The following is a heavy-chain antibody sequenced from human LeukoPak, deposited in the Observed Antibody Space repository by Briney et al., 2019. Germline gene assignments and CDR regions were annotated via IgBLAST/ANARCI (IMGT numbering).Heavy chain of an antibody. CDR1: GGSFRGYY. Sequence: PSETLSLTCAVYGGSFRGYYWSWIRQPPGKGLEWIGYIYYSGSTNYNPSLKSRVTISIDTSKNQFSLNLSSVTAADTAVYYCARSERYSSGWYFYFDYWGQGTLVTVSS. J-gene: IGHJ4*02. V-gene: IGHV4-59*01. CDR2: IYYSGST. D-gene: IGHD6-19*01. CDR3: ARSERYSSGWYFYFDY.